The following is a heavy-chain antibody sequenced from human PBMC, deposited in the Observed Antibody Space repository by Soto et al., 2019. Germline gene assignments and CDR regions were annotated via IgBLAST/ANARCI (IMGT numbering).Heavy chain of an antibody. J-gene: IGHJ4*02. CDR1: GFTFSSYG. V-gene: IGHV3-33*01. Sequence: QVQLVESGGGVVQPGRSLRLSCAASGFTFSSYGMHWVRQAPGKGLEWVAVIWYDGSNKYYADSVKGRCTISRDNSKNTLYLQMNSLSAEDTAVYYCARDRHYFDYWGQGTLVTDSS. CDR2: IWYDGSNK. CDR3: ARDRHYFDY.